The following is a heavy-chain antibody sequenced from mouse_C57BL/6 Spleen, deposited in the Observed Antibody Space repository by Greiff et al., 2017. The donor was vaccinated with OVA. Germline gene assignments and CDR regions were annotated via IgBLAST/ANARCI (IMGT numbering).Heavy chain of an antibody. D-gene: IGHD1-1*01. V-gene: IGHV2-5*01. Sequence: VQLKESGPGLVQPSQSLSITCTVSGFSLTSYGVHWVRQSPGKGLEWLGVIWRGGSTDYNAAFMSRLSITKDNSKSQVFFKMNSLQADDTARYYCAKNKRGSSPYYCDYWGQGTTRTVSS. CDR1: GFSLTSYG. CDR2: IWRGGST. CDR3: AKNKRGSSPYYCDY. J-gene: IGHJ2*01.